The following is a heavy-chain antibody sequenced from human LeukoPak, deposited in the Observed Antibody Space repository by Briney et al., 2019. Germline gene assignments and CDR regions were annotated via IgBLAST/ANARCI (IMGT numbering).Heavy chain of an antibody. Sequence: PSETLSLTCTVSGGPISSYYWSWIRRPPGKGLEWIGYNYYSGSTNYNPSLKSRVTISVDTSKNQFPLKMSSVTAAGSALHYRASGRIGWFDAWGQVTLVSFS. CDR2: NYYSGST. V-gene: IGHV4-59*13. D-gene: IGHD3-10*01. J-gene: IGHJ5*01. CDR1: GGPISSYY. CDR3: ASGRIGWFDA.